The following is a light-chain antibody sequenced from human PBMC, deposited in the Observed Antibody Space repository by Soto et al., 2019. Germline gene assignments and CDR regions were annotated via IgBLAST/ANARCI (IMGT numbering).Light chain of an antibody. Sequence: EILLTQSPGTLSLSPGDRATLSCRASQTISNTYLVWYQQRPGQAPRLLIYGASSRASGIPVRFSGSGSGTDFTLTISRLEPEDFAVYWCQQFGTSPYTFGQGTKVEIK. V-gene: IGKV3-20*01. J-gene: IGKJ2*01. CDR1: QTISNTY. CDR2: GAS. CDR3: QQFGTSPYT.